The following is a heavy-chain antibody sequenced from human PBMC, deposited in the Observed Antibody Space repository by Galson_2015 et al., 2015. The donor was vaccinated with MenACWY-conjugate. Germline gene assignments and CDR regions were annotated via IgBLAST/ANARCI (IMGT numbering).Heavy chain of an antibody. CDR2: ISATSATI. J-gene: IGHJ6*03. CDR1: GFTFSSFS. D-gene: IGHD3-16*01. V-gene: IGHV3-21*01. CDR3: ARGGSASNVYYLVDV. Sequence: SLRLSCAASGFTFSSFSMNWVRQAPGKGLEWVSSISATSATIYYADSVKGRFTISRDNAKNSLYLQMNSLRAEDTAVYYCARGGSASNVYYLVDVWGKETTVTVSS.